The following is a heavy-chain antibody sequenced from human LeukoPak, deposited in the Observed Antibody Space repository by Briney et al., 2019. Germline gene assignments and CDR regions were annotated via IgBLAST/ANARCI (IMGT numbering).Heavy chain of an antibody. CDR3: ARGLYGSGSYVFDY. CDR1: GFSFSDHY. D-gene: IGHD3-10*01. V-gene: IGHV3-11*05. CDR2: ISISSGYT. Sequence: PGGSLRLSCAASGFSFSDHYMNWIRQAPGKGLEWVSYISISSGYTDHADSVRGRFTISRDNAKTSLYLQMKSLRAEDTAVYYCARGLYGSGSYVFDYWGQGTLVTVSS. J-gene: IGHJ4*02.